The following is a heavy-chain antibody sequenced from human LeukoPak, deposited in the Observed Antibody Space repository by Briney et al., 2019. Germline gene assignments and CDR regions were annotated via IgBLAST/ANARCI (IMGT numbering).Heavy chain of an antibody. J-gene: IGHJ4*02. D-gene: IGHD6-19*01. CDR1: GYTFTSYG. V-gene: IGHV1-18*01. CDR3: ASPRGWYGPGDYYFDY. Sequence: ASVKVSCKASGYTFTSYGISWVRQAPGQGLEWMGWISAYNGNTNYAQKLQGRVTMTTDTSTSTAYMELRSLRSDDTAVYYCASPRGWYGPGDYYFDYWGQGTLVTVSS. CDR2: ISAYNGNT.